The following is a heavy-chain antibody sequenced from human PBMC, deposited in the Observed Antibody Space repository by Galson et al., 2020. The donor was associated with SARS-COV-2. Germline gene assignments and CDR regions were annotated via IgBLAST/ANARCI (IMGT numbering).Heavy chain of an antibody. CDR1: GYTFTGYY. D-gene: IGHD2-15*01. CDR3: EVVKTKGGDY. J-gene: IGHJ4*02. Sequence: ASVKVSCKASGYTFTGYYMHWVRQAPGQGLEWMGWINPNSGGTNYAQKFQGRVTMTRETSISTAYMELSRLRSDDTAMYYCEVVKTKGGDYWGQGTLVTVSS. V-gene: IGHV1-2*02. CDR2: INPNSGGT.